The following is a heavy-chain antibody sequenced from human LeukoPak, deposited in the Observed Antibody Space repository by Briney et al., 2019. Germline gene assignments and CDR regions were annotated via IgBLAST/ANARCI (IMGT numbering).Heavy chain of an antibody. D-gene: IGHD6-13*01. CDR2: ISSSSSYI. J-gene: IGHJ3*02. CDR3: ARTSIAAADSDAFDI. Sequence: TGGSLRLSCAASGFTFSSYAMNWVRQAPGKGLEWVSSISSSSSYIYYADSVKGRYTISRDNAKNSLYLQMNSLRAEDTAVYYCARTSIAAADSDAFDIWGQGTMVTVSS. V-gene: IGHV3-21*01. CDR1: GFTFSSYA.